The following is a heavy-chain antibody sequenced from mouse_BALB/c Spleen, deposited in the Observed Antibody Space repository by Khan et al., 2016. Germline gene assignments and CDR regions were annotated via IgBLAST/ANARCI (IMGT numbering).Heavy chain of an antibody. CDR2: INTYSGQS. CDR1: GYTFTNYG. D-gene: IGHD1-1*01. J-gene: IGHJ1*01. V-gene: IGHV9-3-1*01. Sequence: QIQLVQSGPELKKPGKTVKISCTASGYTFTNYGMNLLQHAPGKGLKWMGWINTYSGQSTYAAAFQVRFAFSLETSANTAYVQINNLKNEETATYFCARYRYYYGSSRYFDVWGAGTTVTVSS. CDR3: ARYRYYYGSSRYFDV.